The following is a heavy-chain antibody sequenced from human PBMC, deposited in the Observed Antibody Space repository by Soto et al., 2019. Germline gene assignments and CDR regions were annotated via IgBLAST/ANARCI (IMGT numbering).Heavy chain of an antibody. CDR2: IGGSGGST. CDR1: GIYYSSYA. J-gene: IGHJ6*03. Sequence: PWVWLRCSCAASGIYYSSYAMSWVREAPGKRMEWVSVIGGSGGSTYYADSVKGRFTISRDNSNNTLSLQMNGLRAEDSAVSYRAKELRGSYYDLDCCG. V-gene: IGHV3-23*01. D-gene: IGHD1-26*01. CDR3: AKELRGSYYDLDC.